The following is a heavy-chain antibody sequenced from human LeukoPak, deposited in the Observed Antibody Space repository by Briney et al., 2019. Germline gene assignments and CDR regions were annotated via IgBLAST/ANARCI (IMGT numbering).Heavy chain of an antibody. CDR3: ARGYYDFWSGYYTNFDY. V-gene: IGHV1-2*06. Sequence: ASVKVSCKASGYTFTGYYMHWVRQAPGQGLEWMGRINPNSGGTNYAQKFQGRVTMTRDTYISTAYMELSRLRSDDTAVYYCARGYYDFWSGYYTNFDYWGQGTLVTFSS. J-gene: IGHJ4*02. CDR2: INPNSGGT. D-gene: IGHD3-3*01. CDR1: GYTFTGYY.